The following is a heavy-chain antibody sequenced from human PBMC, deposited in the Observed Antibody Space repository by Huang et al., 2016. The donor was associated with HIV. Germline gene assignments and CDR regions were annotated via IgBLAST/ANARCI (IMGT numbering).Heavy chain of an antibody. V-gene: IGHV1-8*02. Sequence: QVHLVQSGAEVKKPGASVKVSCKASGYTFTNYDINWVRQAPGRGLEWMGWMNPKTGNTGIAQSFKGRVTMTRKTSITTAYMELTSLTSEDTAVYYCARSAYGDLDYWGLGTLVIVSS. CDR2: MNPKTGNT. CDR1: GYTFTNYD. D-gene: IGHD4-17*01. CDR3: ARSAYGDLDY. J-gene: IGHJ4*02.